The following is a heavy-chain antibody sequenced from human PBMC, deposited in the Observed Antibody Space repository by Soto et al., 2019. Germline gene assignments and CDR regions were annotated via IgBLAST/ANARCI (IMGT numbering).Heavy chain of an antibody. J-gene: IGHJ4*02. Sequence: GGSLRLSCAASGFTFSSYSMNWVRQAPGKGLEWVSSISSSSSYIYYADSVKGRFTISRDNAKNSLYLQMNSLRAEDAAVYYCASDLRGEDYWGQGTLVTVSS. V-gene: IGHV3-21*01. CDR3: ASDLRGEDY. CDR1: GFTFSSYS. CDR2: ISSSSSYI. D-gene: IGHD7-27*01.